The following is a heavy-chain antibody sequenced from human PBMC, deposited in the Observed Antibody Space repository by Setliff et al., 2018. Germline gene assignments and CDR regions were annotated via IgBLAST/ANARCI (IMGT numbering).Heavy chain of an antibody. D-gene: IGHD3-22*01. V-gene: IGHV4-4*07. CDR1: GDSTDSYY. J-gene: IGHJ3*01. CDR2: IYGGGTT. CDR3: ARDPHYDPTYSLPGHAFDF. Sequence: SETLSLTCSVSGDSTDSYYWTWVRQSAGKGLEWIGRIYGGGTTNYNPSLKSRLTISIDNSRNQFSLELTSATAADTAVYYCARDPHYDPTYSLPGHAFDFWGQGATVTV.